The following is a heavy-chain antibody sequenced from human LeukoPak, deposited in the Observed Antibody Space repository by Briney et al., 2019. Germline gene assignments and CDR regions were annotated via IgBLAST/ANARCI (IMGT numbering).Heavy chain of an antibody. CDR3: ARDGSSASDY. CDR2: ISGSGSTI. D-gene: IGHD3-22*01. CDR1: GFTFSAYA. V-gene: IGHV3-11*01. Sequence: GGSLRLSCAASGFTFSAYAMSWVRQAPGKGLEWVSYISGSGSTIYYADSVKGRFTISRDNAKNSLYLQMNSLRAEDTAVYYCARDGSSASDYWGQGTLVTVSS. J-gene: IGHJ4*02.